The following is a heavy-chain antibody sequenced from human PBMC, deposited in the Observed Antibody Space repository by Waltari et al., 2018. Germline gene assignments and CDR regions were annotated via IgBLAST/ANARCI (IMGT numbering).Heavy chain of an antibody. CDR2: ANSDGSST. J-gene: IGHJ2*01. CDR1: GFTFSSYW. D-gene: IGHD2-21*01. V-gene: IGHV3-74*01. CDR3: ARINRLRNWYFDL. Sequence: EVQLVESGGGIVQPGGSLRLPCTASGFTFSSYWMHWVSQAPGKGLVLVSRANSDGSSTSNADSVKGRFTISRHSAKSTVYLQMNSLRAEDTAVYYCARINRLRNWYFDLWGRGTLVTVSS.